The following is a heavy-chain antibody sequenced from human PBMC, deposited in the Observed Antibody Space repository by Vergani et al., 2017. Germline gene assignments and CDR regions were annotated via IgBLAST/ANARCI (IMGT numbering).Heavy chain of an antibody. CDR2: ISSSSSYI. CDR3: ARDRYNWNDGGASGYYGMDV. D-gene: IGHD1-1*01. Sequence: EVQLVESGGGLVKPGGSLRLSCAASGFTFSSYSMNWVRQAPGKGLEWVSSISSSSSYIYYADSVKGRFTISRDNAKNSLYLQMNSLRAEDTALYYCARDRYNWNDGGASGYYGMDVWGQGTTVTVSS. J-gene: IGHJ6*02. V-gene: IGHV3-21*01. CDR1: GFTFSSYS.